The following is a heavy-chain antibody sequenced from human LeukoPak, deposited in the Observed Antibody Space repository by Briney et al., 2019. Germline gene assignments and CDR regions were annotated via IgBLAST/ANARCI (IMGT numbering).Heavy chain of an antibody. Sequence: GGSLRLSCAASGFTFSSYGMHWVRQAPGKGLERVAVIWYDGSNKYYADSVKGRFTISRDNSKNTPYLQMNSLRAEDTAVYYCARDLEDIVVVPAAGGMDVWGQGTTVTVSS. CDR2: IWYDGSNK. CDR3: ARDLEDIVVVPAAGGMDV. D-gene: IGHD2-2*01. V-gene: IGHV3-33*01. CDR1: GFTFSSYG. J-gene: IGHJ6*02.